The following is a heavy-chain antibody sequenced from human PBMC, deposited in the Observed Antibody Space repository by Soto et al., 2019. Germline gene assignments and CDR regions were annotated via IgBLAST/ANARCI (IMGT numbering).Heavy chain of an antibody. V-gene: IGHV5-51*01. D-gene: IGHD2-21*02. CDR2: IYPGDSDT. Sequence: GESLKISCQSSGYRFTTSWIGWVRQMPGKGLEWMGTIYPGDSDTRYSPSFQGQVTISADKSMGTAYLQWGSLRASDTAIYYCAKGGYSSHGMDVWGQGTTVTVSS. CDR3: AKGGYSSHGMDV. CDR1: GYRFTTSW. J-gene: IGHJ6*02.